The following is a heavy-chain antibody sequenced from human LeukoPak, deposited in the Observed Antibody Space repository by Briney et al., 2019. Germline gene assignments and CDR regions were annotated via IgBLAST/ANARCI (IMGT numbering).Heavy chain of an antibody. J-gene: IGHJ5*02. CDR3: ARDIAAADNWFDP. CDR2: INPNSGGT. CDR1: GYTFTGYY. D-gene: IGHD6-13*01. Sequence: ASVTVSCKASGYTFTGYYMHWVRQAPGQGLEWMGWINPNSGGTNYAQKFQGRVTMTRDTSISTAYMELSRLRSDDTAVYYCARDIAAADNWFDPWGQGTLVTASS. V-gene: IGHV1-2*02.